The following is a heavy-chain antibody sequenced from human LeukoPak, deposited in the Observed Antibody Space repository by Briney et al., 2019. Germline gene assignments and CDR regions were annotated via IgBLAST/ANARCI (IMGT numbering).Heavy chain of an antibody. Sequence: GGSLRLSCAASGFTFSSYGMHWVRQAPGKGLEWVAVISYDGSNKYYADSVKGRFTISRDNSKNTLYLQMNSLRAEDTAVYYRAKDRGYCSGGSCYYFDYWGQGTLVTVSS. CDR1: GFTFSSYG. V-gene: IGHV3-30*18. J-gene: IGHJ4*02. CDR3: AKDRGYCSGGSCYYFDY. D-gene: IGHD2-15*01. CDR2: ISYDGSNK.